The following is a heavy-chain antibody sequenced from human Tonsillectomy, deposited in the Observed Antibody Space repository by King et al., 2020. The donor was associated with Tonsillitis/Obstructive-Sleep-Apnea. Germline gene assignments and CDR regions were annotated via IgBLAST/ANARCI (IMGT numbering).Heavy chain of an antibody. CDR3: ARFPAAYSDSMDV. CDR2: IYPGDSDT. J-gene: IGHJ6*03. Sequence: DVQLVESGAEVKKPGESLKISCKGSGYSFTNYWIAWVRRMPGKGLEFMGVIYPGDSDTRYSPSFQGQVTISVDKSISTAYLQWSSLKASDTAMYYCARFPAAYSDSMDVWGKGTAVTVYS. V-gene: IGHV5-51*01. D-gene: IGHD2-2*01. CDR1: GYSFTNYW.